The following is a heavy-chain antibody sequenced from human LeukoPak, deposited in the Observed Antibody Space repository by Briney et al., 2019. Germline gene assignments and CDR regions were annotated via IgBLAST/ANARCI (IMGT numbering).Heavy chain of an antibody. V-gene: IGHV4-59*01. CDR3: TRRTTVTTLDY. Sequence: SETLSLTCTVSGGSISGYYWSWIRQPPGKGLEWIGYIYSTGSTNYNPSFKSRVTIAVDTSKSQFSLNLSSVTAADTAVYYCTRRTTVTTLDYWGQGTLVTVSS. J-gene: IGHJ4*02. CDR2: IYSTGST. CDR1: GGSISGYY. D-gene: IGHD4-17*01.